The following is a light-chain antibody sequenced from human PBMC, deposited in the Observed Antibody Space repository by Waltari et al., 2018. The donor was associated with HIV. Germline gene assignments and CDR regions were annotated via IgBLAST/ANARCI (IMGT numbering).Light chain of an antibody. V-gene: IGKV4-1*01. J-gene: IGKJ4*01. CDR1: QSVLYSSNNKNY. CDR3: QQYYSTHPT. CDR2: WAS. Sequence: DIVMTQSPDSLVVSLGERATINCKSSQSVLYSSNNKNYLAWYQQKPGQPPKLLIYWASTRESGVPDRFSGSGSGTDFTLTISSLQAEDVAVYYCQQYYSTHPTFGGGTKVEIK.